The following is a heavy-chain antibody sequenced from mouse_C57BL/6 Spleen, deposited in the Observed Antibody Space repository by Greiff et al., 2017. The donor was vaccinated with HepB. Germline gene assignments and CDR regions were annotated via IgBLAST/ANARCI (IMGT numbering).Heavy chain of an antibody. CDR2: IYPRSGNT. CDR3: ARREVITTVGRYFDV. D-gene: IGHD1-1*01. V-gene: IGHV1-81*01. CDR1: GYTFTSYG. J-gene: IGHJ1*03. Sequence: VQLQQSGAELARPGASVKLSCKASGYTFTSYGISWVKQRTGQGLEWIGEIYPRSGNTYYNEKFKGKATLTADKSSSTAYMELRSLTSEDSAVYFCARREVITTVGRYFDVWGTGTTVTVSS.